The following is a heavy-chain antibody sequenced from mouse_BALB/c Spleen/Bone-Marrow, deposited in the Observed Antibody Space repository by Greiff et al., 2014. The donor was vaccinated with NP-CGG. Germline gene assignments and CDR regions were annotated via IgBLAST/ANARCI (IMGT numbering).Heavy chain of an antibody. CDR1: GFIFSNYG. J-gene: IGHJ2*01. CDR2: INGNGGST. CDR3: VRGNYGNYVDYFDF. D-gene: IGHD2-1*01. Sequence: EVNLVESGGGLVQPGGSLKLSCAASGFIFSNYGMSWVRQTPDKRLELVATINGNGGSTYYPDSVKGRFTISRDTVKNTLYLQMSSLKSEETAMYYCVRGNYGNYVDYFDFWGQGTTLTVSS. V-gene: IGHV5-6-3*01.